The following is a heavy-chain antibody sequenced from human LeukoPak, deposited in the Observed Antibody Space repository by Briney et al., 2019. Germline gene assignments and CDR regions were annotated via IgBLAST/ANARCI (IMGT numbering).Heavy chain of an antibody. J-gene: IGHJ5*02. CDR1: GYSFTSYW. CDR2: IYPGDSDT. D-gene: IGHD2-21*02. CDR3: ARRGAYCGGGCYHNWFDP. V-gene: IGHV5-51*01. Sequence: GESLKISCKGSGYSFTSYWIGWVRQMPGKGLEWMGIIYPGDSDTRYSPSFQGQVTISADKTISTAYLQWSSLKASDTAMYYCARRGAYCGGGCYHNWFDPWGQGTLVTVSS.